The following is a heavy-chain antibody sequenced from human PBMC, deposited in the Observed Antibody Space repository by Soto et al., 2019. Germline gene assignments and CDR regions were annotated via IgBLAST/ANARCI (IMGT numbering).Heavy chain of an antibody. J-gene: IGHJ5*02. CDR1: GGSISSSSYY. V-gene: IGHV4-39*01. D-gene: IGHD2-15*01. CDR3: AKNSLGYCSGGSCPGWFDP. CDR2: IYYSGST. Sequence: SETLSLTCTVSGGSISSSSYYWGWIRQPPGKGLEWIGSIYYSGSTYYNPSLKSRVTISVDTSKNQFSLKLSSVTAADTAVYYCAKNSLGYCSGGSCPGWFDPWGQGTLVTV.